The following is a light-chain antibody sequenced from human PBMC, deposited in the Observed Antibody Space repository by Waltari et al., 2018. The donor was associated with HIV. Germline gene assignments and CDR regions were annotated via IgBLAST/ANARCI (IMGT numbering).Light chain of an antibody. CDR3: AAWDDTLNGPV. J-gene: IGLJ2*01. CDR1: SHNIGGNT. Sequence: QSVVTQPPSTSGTPGQRVTISCSGSSHNIGGNTVNWYRQFPGTGPKLLIYNDNQRPSGVPDRFSGSKSGTSASLAISGLQSEDEADYYCAAWDDTLNGPVFGGGTKLTVL. V-gene: IGLV1-44*01. CDR2: NDN.